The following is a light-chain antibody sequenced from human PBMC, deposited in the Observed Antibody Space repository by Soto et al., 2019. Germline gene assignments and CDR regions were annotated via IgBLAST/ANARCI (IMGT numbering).Light chain of an antibody. CDR3: QQYNGY. J-gene: IGKJ3*01. V-gene: IGKV1-5*01. CDR1: QSIRNW. Sequence: DIQMTQSPSTLSASVGDRVTISCRASQSIRNWLAWYQQKPGKAPKLLVYDASSLESGVPSRFSGSGSGTEFTLTISSLQPDDFATYYCQQYNGYFGPGTKVDI. CDR2: DAS.